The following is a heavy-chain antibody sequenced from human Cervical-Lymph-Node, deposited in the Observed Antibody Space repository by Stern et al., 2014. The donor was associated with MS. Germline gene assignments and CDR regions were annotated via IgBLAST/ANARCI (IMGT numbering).Heavy chain of an antibody. CDR2: ITHSGSN. D-gene: IGHD3-22*01. Sequence: VQLEESGPGLVKPSETLSLTCTVSGGSVSSGSYYWSWIRQPPGKGLEWLGYITHSGSNNFNPSLKSRVTISVDTSKNHISLKLTSVTAADTAVYYCAREKTDESSGYYPSFDPWGQGTLVTVSS. CDR3: AREKTDESSGYYPSFDP. CDR1: GGSVSSGSYY. V-gene: IGHV4-61*01. J-gene: IGHJ5*02.